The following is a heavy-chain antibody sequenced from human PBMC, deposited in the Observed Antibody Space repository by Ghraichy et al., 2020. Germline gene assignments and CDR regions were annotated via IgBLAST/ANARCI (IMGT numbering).Heavy chain of an antibody. Sequence: GGSLRLSCAASGFTFSAHAMSWVRQAPGRGLEWVSAISGSGGSMYYADSVKGRFTISRDNDRDTLYLQMDSLTAEDTAVYFCARDRVLIRFGGVFASDDAFDVWGPGTLVSVSS. J-gene: IGHJ3*01. CDR2: ISGSGGSM. V-gene: IGHV3-23*01. D-gene: IGHD3-16*02. CDR3: ARDRVLIRFGGVFASDDAFDV. CDR1: GFTFSAHA.